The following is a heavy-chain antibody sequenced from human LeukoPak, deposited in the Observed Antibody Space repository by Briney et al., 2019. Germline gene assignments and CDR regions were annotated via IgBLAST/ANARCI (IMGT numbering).Heavy chain of an antibody. D-gene: IGHD5-18*01. V-gene: IGHV4-39*01. CDR2: IYYSGST. Sequence: SETLSLTCTVSGGSISSSSYYWGWIRQPPGKGLEWIGSIYYSGSTYYNPSLKSRVTISVDTSRNQFSLKLSSVTAADTAVYYCASDSGYSYGYSDYWGQGTLVPVSS. CDR3: ASDSGYSYGYSDY. J-gene: IGHJ4*02. CDR1: GGSISSSSYY.